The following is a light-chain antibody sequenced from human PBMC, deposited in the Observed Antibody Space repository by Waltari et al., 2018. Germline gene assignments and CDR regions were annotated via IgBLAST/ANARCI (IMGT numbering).Light chain of an antibody. J-gene: IGKJ5*01. CDR2: GAS. CDR3: QQYGSSRF. CDR1: QSVSSSY. Sequence: EIVLTQSPGTLPLSPGERATLSCRASQSVSSSYLAWYQQKPGQAPRLLIYGASSRATGIPDRFSGSGSGTDFTLTISRLEPEDFAVYYCQQYGSSRFFGQGTRLEIK. V-gene: IGKV3-20*01.